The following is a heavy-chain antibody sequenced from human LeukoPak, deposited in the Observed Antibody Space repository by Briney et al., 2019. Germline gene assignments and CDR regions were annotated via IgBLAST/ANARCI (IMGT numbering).Heavy chain of an antibody. V-gene: IGHV4-39*01. CDR3: VRHDGRGGSTMGALDS. CDR1: AGSISSSSHH. Sequence: PSETLSLTCTVSAGSISSSSHHWGWIRQSPGKGLEWIGGIYSGRTTYYNPSLNNRVTISVVTSKNQFSLQLNSVTAADTSVYYCVRHDGRGGSTMGALDSWGQGSLVTVSS. CDR2: IYSGRTT. D-gene: IGHD5/OR15-5a*01. J-gene: IGHJ4*02.